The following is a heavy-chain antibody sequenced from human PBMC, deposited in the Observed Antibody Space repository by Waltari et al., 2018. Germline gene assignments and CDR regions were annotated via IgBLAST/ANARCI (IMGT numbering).Heavy chain of an antibody. CDR2: INHSGST. Sequence: QVQLQQWGAGLLKPSETLSLTCAVYGGSFSGYYWSWIRQPPGKGLEWIGEINHSGSTNYNPSLKSRVTISVDTSKNQFSLKLSSVTAADTAVYYCARGVGAIFDYWGQGTLVTVSS. J-gene: IGHJ4*02. CDR3: ARGVGAIFDY. CDR1: GGSFSGYY. D-gene: IGHD1-26*01. V-gene: IGHV4-34*01.